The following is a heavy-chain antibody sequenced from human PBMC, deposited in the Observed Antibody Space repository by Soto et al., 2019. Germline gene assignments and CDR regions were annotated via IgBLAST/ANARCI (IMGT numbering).Heavy chain of an antibody. Sequence: QVQLQESGPGLVKPSQTLSLTCTVSGDSFSSGDYKWSWIRQPPGKGLEWIGYIYYSGYTYNNPSLTSPLTMSVDTSKNPFSLKLRSVTAADTAVYYCARSGDYVAFDYWGQGTLVTVSS. D-gene: IGHD4-17*01. J-gene: IGHJ4*02. V-gene: IGHV4-30-4*01. CDR1: GDSFSSGDYK. CDR3: ARSGDYVAFDY. CDR2: IYYSGYT.